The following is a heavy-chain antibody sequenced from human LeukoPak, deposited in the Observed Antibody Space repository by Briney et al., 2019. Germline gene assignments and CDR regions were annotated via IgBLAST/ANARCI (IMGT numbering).Heavy chain of an antibody. V-gene: IGHV4-4*09. D-gene: IGHD5-18*01. J-gene: IGHJ4*02. CDR2: STGTT. CDR1: GGSISGSY. Sequence: PSETLSHTCTVSGGSISGSYWGWIRQPPGKGLEWIISTGTTEYNASLKSRVAMSVDTSKNQLSLKLTSVTAADTAVYYCVARPRTALRAWVPRWRQGLLVTVSA. CDR3: VARPRTALRAWVPR.